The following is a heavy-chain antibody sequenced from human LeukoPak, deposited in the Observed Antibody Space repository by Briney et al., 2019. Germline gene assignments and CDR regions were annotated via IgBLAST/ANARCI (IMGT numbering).Heavy chain of an antibody. V-gene: IGHV3-7*01. D-gene: IGHD1-26*01. CDR3: ARDKVVGATHFDH. CDR2: IKQDGSEK. CDR1: GFTFSSYW. J-gene: IGHJ4*02. Sequence: PGGSLRLSCAASGFTFSSYWMSWVRQTPGKGLEWVANIKQDGSEKYYVDSVKGRFTISRDNAENSLYLQMSSLRAEDTAVYYCARDKVVGATHFDHWGQGTLVTVSS.